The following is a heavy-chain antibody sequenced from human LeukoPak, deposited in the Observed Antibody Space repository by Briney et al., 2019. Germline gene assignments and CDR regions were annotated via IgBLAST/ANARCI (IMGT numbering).Heavy chain of an antibody. CDR2: FDPEDGET. J-gene: IGHJ4*02. V-gene: IGHV1-24*01. CDR3: ATGVTMVRGVINDY. D-gene: IGHD3-10*01. CDR1: GYTLTELS. Sequence: ASVKVSCKVSGYTLTELSMHWVRQPPGKGLEWMGGFDPEDGETIYAQKFQGRVTMTEDTSTDTAYMELSSLRSEDTAVYYCATGVTMVRGVINDYWGQGTLVTVSS.